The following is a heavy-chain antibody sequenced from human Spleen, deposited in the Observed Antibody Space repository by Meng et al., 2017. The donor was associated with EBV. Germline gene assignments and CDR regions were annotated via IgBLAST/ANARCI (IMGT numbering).Heavy chain of an antibody. V-gene: IGHV2-5*02. J-gene: IGHJ4*02. CDR3: AHRLVRRYFDY. Sequence: QISLKESGPPVVKPTQPLTLTCTFSGFSLTTSGVGVGWIRQPPGKALEWLAIIYWDDDERYSPSLKSRLTITKDISKNQVILTMTNMDPVDTATYYCAHRLVRRYFDYWGQGTLVTVSS. D-gene: IGHD6-13*01. CDR2: IYWDDDE. CDR1: GFSLTTSGVG.